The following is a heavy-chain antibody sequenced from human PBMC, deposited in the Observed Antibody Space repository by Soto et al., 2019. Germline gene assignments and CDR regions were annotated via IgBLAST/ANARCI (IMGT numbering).Heavy chain of an antibody. Sequence: ASVKVSCKGSGNTFTYVYLHWVRQAPGQALEWMGGFDPEDGETIYAQKFQGRVTMTEDTSTDTAYMELSSLRSEDTAVYYCATVSPEYSSSWPLDYWGQGTLVTVSS. J-gene: IGHJ4*02. CDR3: ATVSPEYSSSWPLDY. CDR1: GNTFTYVY. CDR2: FDPEDGET. D-gene: IGHD6-13*01. V-gene: IGHV1-24*01.